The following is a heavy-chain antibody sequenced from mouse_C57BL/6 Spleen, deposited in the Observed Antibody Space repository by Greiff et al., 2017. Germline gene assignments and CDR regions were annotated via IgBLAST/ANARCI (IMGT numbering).Heavy chain of an antibody. CDR2: IDPSDSYT. CDR3: ARSRDEGYFDV. Sequence: QVQLKQPGAELVKPGASVKLSCKASGYTFTSYWMQWVKQRPGQGLEWIGEIDPSDSYTNYNQKFKGKATLTVDTSSSTAYMQRSSLTSEDSAVYYCARSRDEGYFDVWGTGTTVTVSS. V-gene: IGHV1-50*01. J-gene: IGHJ1*03. D-gene: IGHD3-3*01. CDR1: GYTFTSYW.